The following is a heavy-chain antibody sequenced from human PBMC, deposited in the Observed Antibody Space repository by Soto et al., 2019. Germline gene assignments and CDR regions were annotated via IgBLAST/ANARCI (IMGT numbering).Heavy chain of an antibody. CDR3: AKDLFSSDYYYYYMDV. J-gene: IGHJ6*03. V-gene: IGHV3-23*01. CDR1: GFTFSSYA. D-gene: IGHD6-19*01. CDR2: ISGSGGST. Sequence: GGSLRLSCAASGFTFSSYAMSWVRQAPGKGLEWVSAISGSGGSTYYADSVKGRFTISRDNSKNTLYLQMNSLRAEDTAVYYCAKDLFSSDYYYYYMDVWGKGTTVTVSS.